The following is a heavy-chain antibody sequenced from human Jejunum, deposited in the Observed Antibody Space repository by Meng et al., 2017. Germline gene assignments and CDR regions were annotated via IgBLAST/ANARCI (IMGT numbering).Heavy chain of an antibody. CDR2: INAGNGYT. J-gene: IGHJ4*02. Sequence: QFQLVQSGAEVKKPGAAVKDSCKASGYTFTSYAMHWVRQAPGQRLEWMGWINAGNGYTKYSQKFQGRVTITRDTSASTAYMELSSLRSEDTAVYYCARVHETVAGFDYWGQGTLVTVSS. V-gene: IGHV1-3*01. CDR1: GYTFTSYA. D-gene: IGHD4-23*01. CDR3: ARVHETVAGFDY.